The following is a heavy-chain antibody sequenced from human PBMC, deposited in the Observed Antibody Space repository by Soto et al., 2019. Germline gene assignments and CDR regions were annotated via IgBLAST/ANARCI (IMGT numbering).Heavy chain of an antibody. CDR2: ISYDGSNK. CDR1: GFTFSSYG. D-gene: IGHD3-10*01. V-gene: IGHV3-30*18. CDR3: ANRLLVEMATTREFDAFDI. J-gene: IGHJ3*02. Sequence: QVQLVESGGGVVQPGRSLRLSCAASGFTFSSYGMHWVRQAPGKGLEWVAVISYDGSNKYYADSVKGRFTISRDNSKNTLYLQMNSLRAEDTAVYYCANRLLVEMATTREFDAFDIWGQGTMVTVSS.